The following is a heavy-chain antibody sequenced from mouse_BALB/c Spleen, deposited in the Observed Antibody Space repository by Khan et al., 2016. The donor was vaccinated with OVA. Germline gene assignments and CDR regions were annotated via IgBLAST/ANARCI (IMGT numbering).Heavy chain of an antibody. CDR3: ARSGYGGFAF. D-gene: IGHD1-2*01. CDR2: INPYNGAS. CDR1: GYSFTDYT. J-gene: IGHJ3*01. V-gene: IGHV1-18*01. Sequence: VRLQQSGPELVKPGDSMTISCKASGYSFTDYTMNWVKQSHGKNLEWIGLINPYNGASNYKQKFTGKATLTVDKSSSTAYMELLSLTSEDSAVYCCARSGYGGFAFWGQGTLVTVSA.